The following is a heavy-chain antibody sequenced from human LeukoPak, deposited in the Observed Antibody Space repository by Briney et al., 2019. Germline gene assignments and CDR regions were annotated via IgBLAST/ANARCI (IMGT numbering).Heavy chain of an antibody. CDR1: GVSFSGYA. V-gene: IGHV3-30*19. J-gene: IGHJ6*03. CDR3: ARGESDEYYDYPYMDV. Sequence: GGSLRLSCAVSGVSFSGYAMHWVRQAPGKGLEWVAVISYDGSKKYYTDSVKGRFTISRDNSKNTLYLQMNSLRAEDTAVYYCARGESDEYYDYPYMDVWGKGTTVTVSS. CDR2: ISYDGSKK.